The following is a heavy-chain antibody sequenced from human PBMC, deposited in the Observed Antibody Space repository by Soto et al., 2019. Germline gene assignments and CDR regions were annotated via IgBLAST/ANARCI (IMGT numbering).Heavy chain of an antibody. J-gene: IGHJ2*01. V-gene: IGHV4-39*01. CDR2: IYYSGST. D-gene: IGHD4-17*01. CDR1: GGSISSSSYY. Sequence: QLQLQESGPGLVKPSETLSLTCTVSGGSISSSSYYWGWIRQPPGKGLEWIGSIYYSGSTYYNPSLKSRVTISVDTSKNQFSLKLSSVTAADTAVYYCASRWHDYVWYFDLWGRGTLVTVSS. CDR3: ASRWHDYVWYFDL.